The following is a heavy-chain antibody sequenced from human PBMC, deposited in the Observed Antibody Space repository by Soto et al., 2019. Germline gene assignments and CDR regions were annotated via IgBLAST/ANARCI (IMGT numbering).Heavy chain of an antibody. CDR2: IYYSGST. CDR1: GGSISSSSYY. V-gene: IGHV4-39*01. D-gene: IGHD3-9*01. CDR3: ARHLALGVRYFDWLFNFDY. Sequence: QLQLQESGPGLVKPSETLSLTCTVSGGSISSSSYYWGWIRQPPGKGLEWIGSIYYSGSTYYNPSLKSRVTISVDTSKNQFSLKLSSVTAADTAVYYCARHLALGVRYFDWLFNFDYWGQGTLVTVSS. J-gene: IGHJ4*02.